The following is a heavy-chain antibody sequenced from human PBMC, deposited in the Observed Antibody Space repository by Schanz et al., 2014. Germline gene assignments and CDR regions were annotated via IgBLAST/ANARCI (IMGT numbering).Heavy chain of an antibody. Sequence: DVQLLESGGGLIQPGGSLRLSCAASGFTFRSYAMSWVRQAPGKGLEWVSVISGSGDHTHYADSVKGRFTISRDTSGNTLYLQMNSLTGEDTAVYYCAKDGVPSPWVCFGGYCYSGGADYWGQGTLVTVSS. J-gene: IGHJ4*02. D-gene: IGHD2-21*02. V-gene: IGHV3-23*01. CDR3: AKDGVPSPWVCFGGYCYSGGADY. CDR1: GFTFRSYA. CDR2: ISGSGDHT.